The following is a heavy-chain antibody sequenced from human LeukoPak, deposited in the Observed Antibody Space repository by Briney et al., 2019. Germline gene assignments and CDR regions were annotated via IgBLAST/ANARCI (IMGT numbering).Heavy chain of an antibody. Sequence: SETLSLTCAVSGGSISSSNWWSWVRQPPGKGLEWIGEIYHSGGTNYNPSLKSRVTISVDKSKNQFSLKLSSVTAADTAVYYCARAPWEYYYDSSGYYYFDYWGQGTLVTVSS. CDR3: ARAPWEYYYDSSGYYYFDY. CDR1: GGSISSSNW. CDR2: IYHSGGT. J-gene: IGHJ4*02. V-gene: IGHV4-4*02. D-gene: IGHD3-22*01.